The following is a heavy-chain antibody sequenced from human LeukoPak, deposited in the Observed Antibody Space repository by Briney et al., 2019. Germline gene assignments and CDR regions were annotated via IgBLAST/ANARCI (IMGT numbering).Heavy chain of an antibody. J-gene: IGHJ4*02. Sequence: SETLSLTCTVSGGSISSSSYYWGWIRQPPGKGLEWIGGIYYSGSTYYNPSLKSRVTISVDTSKNQFSPKLSSVTAADTAVYYCARGGQWLVLYFDYWGQGTLVTVSS. CDR3: ARGGQWLVLYFDY. D-gene: IGHD6-19*01. V-gene: IGHV4-39*07. CDR2: IYYSGST. CDR1: GGSISSSSYY.